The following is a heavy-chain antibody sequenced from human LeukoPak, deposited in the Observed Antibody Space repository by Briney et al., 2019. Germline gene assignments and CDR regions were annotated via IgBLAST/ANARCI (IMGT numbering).Heavy chain of an antibody. Sequence: ASVKVSCKASGYTFTSYDINWVRQATGQGLEWMGWMNPNRGNTGYAQKFQGRVTITRNTSISTAYMELSSLRSEDTAVYYCARGQEITMVRGVIPGLYYYYYMDVWGKGTTVTVSS. CDR2: MNPNRGNT. CDR1: GYTFTSYD. V-gene: IGHV1-8*03. CDR3: ARGQEITMVRGVIPGLYYYYYMDV. D-gene: IGHD3-10*01. J-gene: IGHJ6*03.